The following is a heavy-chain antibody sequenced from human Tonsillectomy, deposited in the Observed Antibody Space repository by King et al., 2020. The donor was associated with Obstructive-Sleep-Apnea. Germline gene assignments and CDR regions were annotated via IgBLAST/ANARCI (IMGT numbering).Heavy chain of an antibody. CDR1: GYTFTSYY. CDR3: AGDKPKQQLVRNYYYYGMDV. Sequence: QLVQSGAEVKKPGASVKVSCKASGYTFTSYYMHWVRQAPGQGLDWMGIINPIGWSTSYAQKFTGRVTMTRDTSTSTVYMELSSLRSEDTAVYYCAGDKPKQQLVRNYYYYGMDVWGQGTTVTVSS. CDR2: INPIGWST. V-gene: IGHV1-46*01. D-gene: IGHD6-13*01. J-gene: IGHJ6*02.